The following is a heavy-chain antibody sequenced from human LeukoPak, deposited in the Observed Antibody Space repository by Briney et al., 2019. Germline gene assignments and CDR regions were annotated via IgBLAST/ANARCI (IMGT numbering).Heavy chain of an antibody. V-gene: IGHV3-23*01. CDR2: ISGSGGST. J-gene: IGHJ4*02. Sequence: GGSLRLSCAASGFTFSSYAMSWVRQAPGKGLEWVSAISGSGGSTYYADSVKGRFTISRDNSKNTLYLQMNSLRAEDMAVYYCAKDHSAAGTTFFDYWGQGTLVTVSS. CDR1: GFTFSSYA. CDR3: AKDHSAAGTTFFDY. D-gene: IGHD1-1*01.